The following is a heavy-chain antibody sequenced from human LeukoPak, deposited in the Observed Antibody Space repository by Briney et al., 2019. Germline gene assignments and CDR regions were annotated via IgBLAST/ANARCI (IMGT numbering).Heavy chain of an antibody. CDR3: ARLGETVYDSSGYYRDY. J-gene: IGHJ4*02. V-gene: IGHV4-59*08. CDR2: IYYSGST. D-gene: IGHD3-22*01. CDR1: GGSISSYY. Sequence: SETLSLTCTVSGGSISSYYWSWIRQPPGKGLEWIGYIYYSGSTNYNPSLKSRVTISVDTSKNQFSLKLSSVTAADTAVYYCARLGETVYDSSGYYRDYWGQGTLVTVSS.